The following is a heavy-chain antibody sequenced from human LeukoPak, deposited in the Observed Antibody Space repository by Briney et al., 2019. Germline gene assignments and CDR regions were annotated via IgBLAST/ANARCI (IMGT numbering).Heavy chain of an antibody. CDR2: ISGSGGST. V-gene: IGHV3-23*01. D-gene: IGHD4-17*01. Sequence: GGSLRLSCAASGFTFSSYGMSWVRQAPGKGLEWASAISGSGGSTYYADSVKGRFTISRDSSKNTLYLQLSSLKTEDTAVYYCTIPAGAMTTVTTGDYWGQGTLVTVSS. J-gene: IGHJ4*02. CDR3: TIPAGAMTTVTTGDY. CDR1: GFTFSSYG.